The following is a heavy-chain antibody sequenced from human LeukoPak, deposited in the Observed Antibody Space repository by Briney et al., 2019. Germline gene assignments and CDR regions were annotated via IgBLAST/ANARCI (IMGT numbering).Heavy chain of an antibody. D-gene: IGHD3-22*01. J-gene: IGHJ4*02. CDR3: ARDPYYDSSGYWVY. Sequence: ASVKVSSKASGYTFTSYGISWVRQAPGQGLEWMGWISAYNGNTNYAQKLQGRVTMTTDTSTSTAYMELRSLRSDDTAVYYCARDPYYDSSGYWVYWGQGTLVTVSS. CDR1: GYTFTSYG. V-gene: IGHV1-18*01. CDR2: ISAYNGNT.